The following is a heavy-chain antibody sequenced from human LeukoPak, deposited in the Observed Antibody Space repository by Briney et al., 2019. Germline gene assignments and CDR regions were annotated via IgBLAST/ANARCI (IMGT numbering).Heavy chain of an antibody. CDR2: INHSGNI. Sequence: SETLSLTCAVYGGSFSGYYWSWIRQPPGKGLEWIGEINHSGNINYNPSLKSRVTISIDTSKNQFSLKLSSVTAADTAVYYCARDGVGAAHWGQGTLVTVSS. D-gene: IGHD1-26*01. J-gene: IGHJ4*02. CDR3: ARDGVGAAH. CDR1: GGSFSGYY. V-gene: IGHV4-34*01.